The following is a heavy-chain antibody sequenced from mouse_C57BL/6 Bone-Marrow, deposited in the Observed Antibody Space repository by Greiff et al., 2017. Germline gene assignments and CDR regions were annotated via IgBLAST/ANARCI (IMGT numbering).Heavy chain of an antibody. D-gene: IGHD2-2*01. CDR3: TVGVTTGFAY. Sequence: QVQLQQSGAELVRPGASVTLSCKASGYTFTDYEMHWVKQTPVHGLEWIGAIDPETGGTAYNQKFKGKAILTADKSSSTAYMELRSLTSEDSAVYYCTVGVTTGFAYWGQGTLVTVSA. CDR1: GYTFTDYE. CDR2: IDPETGGT. J-gene: IGHJ3*01. V-gene: IGHV1-15*01.